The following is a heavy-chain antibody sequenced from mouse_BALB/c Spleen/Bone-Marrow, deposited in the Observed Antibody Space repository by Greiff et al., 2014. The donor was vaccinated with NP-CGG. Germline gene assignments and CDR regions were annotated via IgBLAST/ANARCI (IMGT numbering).Heavy chain of an antibody. Sequence: VKLQESGPELVKPGASVRISCKASGYTFTSYYIHWVKQRPGQGLEWIGWIYPGDFNTKYNEKFKGKATLTADKSSSTAYMQLSSLTSEDSAVYFSARKSQRAYDSMNYWGPGTSVTVSS. V-gene: IGHV1S56*01. CDR1: GYTFTSYY. CDR3: ARKSQRAYDSMNY. D-gene: IGHD2-4*01. CDR2: IYPGDFNT. J-gene: IGHJ4*01.